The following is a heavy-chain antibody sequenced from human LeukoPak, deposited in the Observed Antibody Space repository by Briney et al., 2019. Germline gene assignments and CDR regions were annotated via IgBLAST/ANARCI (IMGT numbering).Heavy chain of an antibody. D-gene: IGHD1-20*01. Sequence: SETLSLTCTVSGGSISSSSYYWGWVRQPPGKGLEWIGSIYYSGSTYYNPSLMSRVTISVDTSKNQFSLKLSSVTAADTAVYYCARNGDNWNYDDYWGQGTLVTVSS. V-gene: IGHV4-39*07. CDR2: IYYSGST. CDR1: GGSISSSSYY. CDR3: ARNGDNWNYDDY. J-gene: IGHJ4*02.